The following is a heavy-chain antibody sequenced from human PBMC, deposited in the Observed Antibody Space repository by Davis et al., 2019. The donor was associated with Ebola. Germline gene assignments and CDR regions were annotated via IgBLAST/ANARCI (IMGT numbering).Heavy chain of an antibody. CDR1: GGSISSYY. CDR2: IYYSGST. J-gene: IGHJ4*02. Sequence: SETLSLTCTVSGGSISSYYWSCIRQPPGKGLEWIGYIYYSGSTNYNPSLKSRVTISVDTSKNQFSLKLSSVTAADTAVYYCARDFVYWGQGILVTVSS. V-gene: IGHV4-59*12. CDR3: ARDFVY.